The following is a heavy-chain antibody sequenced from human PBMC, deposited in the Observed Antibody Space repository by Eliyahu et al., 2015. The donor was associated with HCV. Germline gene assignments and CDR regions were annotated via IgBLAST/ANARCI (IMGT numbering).Heavy chain of an antibody. CDR1: GFTFGSYW. J-gene: IGHJ5*02. Sequence: EMQLVXSGGGLVQPGGSLRLXCXASGFTFGSYWMIWVRQXPGKGLEWMANIKQDGSEKSYVDSVKGRFTISRDNARNSLYLQMNSLRAEDTAVYYCARGGQYFGGSWGQGTLVTVSS. V-gene: IGHV3-7*01. CDR3: ARGGQYFGGS. CDR2: IKQDGSEK. D-gene: IGHD3-10*01.